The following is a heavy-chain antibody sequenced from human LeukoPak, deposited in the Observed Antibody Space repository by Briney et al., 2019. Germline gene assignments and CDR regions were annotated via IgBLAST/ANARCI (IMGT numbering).Heavy chain of an antibody. D-gene: IGHD1-26*01. CDR3: ARGGVGSFDY. Sequence: GGSLRLSCAASGFTFSDYWIHWVRQAPGKGLMWVSHINNDGGTTSYADSVKGRFTISRDNAKNTVYLQMNSLRAEDTAVYYCARGGVGSFDYWGQGALVTVSP. J-gene: IGHJ4*02. V-gene: IGHV3-74*01. CDR2: INNDGGTT. CDR1: GFTFSDYW.